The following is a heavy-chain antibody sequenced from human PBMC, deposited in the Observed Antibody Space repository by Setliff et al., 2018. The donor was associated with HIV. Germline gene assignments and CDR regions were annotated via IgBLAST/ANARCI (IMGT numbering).Heavy chain of an antibody. Sequence: LSLTCTVSGYSISSGYYWGWIRQPPGKGLEWIGSIYHSGNTYYMPSLQSRVTISVDMSKNQFSLNLNSVTAADTAVYYCARGQGCGGGCHYAFEMWGQGTMVTVSS. CDR3: ARGQGCGGGCHYAFEM. CDR1: GYSISSGYY. D-gene: IGHD2-21*02. J-gene: IGHJ3*02. V-gene: IGHV4-38-2*02. CDR2: IYHSGNT.